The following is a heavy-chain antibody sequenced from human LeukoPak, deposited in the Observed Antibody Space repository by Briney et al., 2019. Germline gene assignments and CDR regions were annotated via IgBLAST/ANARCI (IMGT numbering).Heavy chain of an antibody. CDR2: IIPIFGTA. J-gene: IGHJ5*02. V-gene: IGHV1-69*05. CDR3: ASLVEAATTGHWFDP. CDR1: GGTFSSYA. Sequence: SVKVSCKASGGTFSSYAISWVRQAPGQGLEWMGRIIPIFGTANYAQKFQGRVTITTDESTSTAYMELSSLRSEDTAVYYCASLVEAATTGHWFDPWGQGALVTVSS. D-gene: IGHD2-15*01.